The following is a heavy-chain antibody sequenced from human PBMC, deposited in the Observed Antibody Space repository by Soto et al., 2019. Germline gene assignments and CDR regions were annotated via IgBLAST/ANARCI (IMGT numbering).Heavy chain of an antibody. CDR2: ISGSGGST. CDR1: GFTFSSYA. D-gene: IGHD3-3*01. CDR3: AKVAPYDFWSGYSSYYFDY. Sequence: EVQLLESGGGLVQPGGSLRLSCAASGFTFSSYAMRWVRQAPGKGLEWVSAISGSGGSTYYAHSVKGRFTISRDNSKHSLYHQMNSLRAEDTAVYYCAKVAPYDFWSGYSSYYFDYWGQGTLVTVSS. J-gene: IGHJ4*02. V-gene: IGHV3-23*01.